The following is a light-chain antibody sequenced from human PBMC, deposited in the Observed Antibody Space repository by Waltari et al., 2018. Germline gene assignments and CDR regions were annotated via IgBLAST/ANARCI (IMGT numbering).Light chain of an antibody. CDR3: QQYNNLPWT. CDR1: QDINNL. J-gene: IGKJ1*01. Sequence: DIQLTQSLSSLSASVGDRATITCQASQDINNLLNWYREKPGKAPKLLIYESSNLEAGVSSRFSGSASGTDFSLTISSLQPEDIGTYYCQQYNNLPWTFGQGTKVEIK. CDR2: ESS. V-gene: IGKV1-33*01.